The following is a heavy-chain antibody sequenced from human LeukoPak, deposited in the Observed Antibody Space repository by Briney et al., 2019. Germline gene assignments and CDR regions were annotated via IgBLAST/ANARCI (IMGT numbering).Heavy chain of an antibody. V-gene: IGHV3-7*04. CDR1: GFPFSSYW. Sequence: GGSLRLSCVASGFPFSSYWMTWVRQAPGKGLEWVANIKQDGSKKSYVDSVKGRFTISRDNAKNSLYLQMNSLRAEDTAIYYCTRVGYIDEGIDYWGQGTLITVSS. CDR2: IKQDGSKK. J-gene: IGHJ4*02. CDR3: TRVGYIDEGIDY. D-gene: IGHD5-24*01.